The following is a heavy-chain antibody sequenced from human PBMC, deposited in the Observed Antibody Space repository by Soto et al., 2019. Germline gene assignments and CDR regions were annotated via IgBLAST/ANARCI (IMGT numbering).Heavy chain of an antibody. CDR3: AREVVVVPAGYYYYMDV. Sequence: GGSLRLSCAASGFTFSSYWMSWVRQAPGKGLEWVANIKQDGSEKYYVDSVKGRFTISRDNAKNSLYLQMNSLRAEDTAVYYCAREVVVVPAGYYYYMDVWGKGTTVTVSS. D-gene: IGHD2-2*01. CDR1: GFTFSSYW. V-gene: IGHV3-7*01. J-gene: IGHJ6*03. CDR2: IKQDGSEK.